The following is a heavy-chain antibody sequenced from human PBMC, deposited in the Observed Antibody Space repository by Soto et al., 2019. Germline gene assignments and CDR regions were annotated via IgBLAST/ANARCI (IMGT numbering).Heavy chain of an antibody. CDR1: GFSFSYYG. Sequence: GGSLRLSCAASGFSFSYYGMNWVRQAPGKGLEWVSSISGSGGSTYYADSVKGRFTISRDNSKNTLYLQMNSLRAEDTAVYYCAKDPAGSSGYYYGYYYYYGMDVWGQGTTVTVSS. V-gene: IGHV3-23*01. CDR3: AKDPAGSSGYYYGYYYYYGMDV. D-gene: IGHD3-22*01. CDR2: ISGSGGST. J-gene: IGHJ6*02.